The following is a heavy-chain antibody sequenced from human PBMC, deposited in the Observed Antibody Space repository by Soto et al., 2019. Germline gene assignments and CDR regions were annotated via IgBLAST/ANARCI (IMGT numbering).Heavy chain of an antibody. CDR3: ARDQYPGYCSNTRCYLAWFDP. CDR2: MSYDGRNE. Sequence: QPGGSLRLSCAASGFTFSSYAMHWVRQAPGKGLEWVAVMSYDGRNEYYADSVKGRFTVSRDNSKKILYLQMNSLRPEDRAVYYCARDQYPGYCSNTRCYLAWFDPWGQGTLVTVSS. CDR1: GFTFSSYA. D-gene: IGHD2-2*01. J-gene: IGHJ5*02. V-gene: IGHV3-30*04.